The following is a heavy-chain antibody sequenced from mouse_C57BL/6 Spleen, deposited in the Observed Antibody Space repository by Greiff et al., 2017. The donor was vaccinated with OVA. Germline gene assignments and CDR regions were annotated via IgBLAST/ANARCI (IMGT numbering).Heavy chain of an antibody. D-gene: IGHD2-4*01. V-gene: IGHV1-64*01. CDR2: IHPNSGST. J-gene: IGHJ1*03. CDR3: ARKGNHDYDGSYWYFDV. CDR1: GYTFTSYW. Sequence: QVQLKQPGAELVKPGASVKLSCKASGYTFTSYWMHWVKQRPGQGLEWIGMIHPNSGSTNYNEKFKSKATLTVDKSSSTAYMQLSSLTSEDSAVYYCARKGNHDYDGSYWYFDVWGTGTTVTVSS.